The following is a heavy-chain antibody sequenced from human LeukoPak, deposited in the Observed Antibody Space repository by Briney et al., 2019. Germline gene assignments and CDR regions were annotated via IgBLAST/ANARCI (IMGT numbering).Heavy chain of an antibody. D-gene: IGHD2-15*01. CDR1: GYTFTLNG. V-gene: IGHV1-18*01. CDR3: ARMYCSRGSCYPLFYYYAMDV. CDR2: ISSYNGKT. Sequence: GASVKVSCKASGYTFTLNGISWVRQAPGQGLEWRGWISSYNGKTNYAQRLQGRVTMSTDASTSTAYMELRSLRSDDTAVYYCARMYCSRGSCYPLFYYYAMDVGGQGTTVTVSS. J-gene: IGHJ6*02.